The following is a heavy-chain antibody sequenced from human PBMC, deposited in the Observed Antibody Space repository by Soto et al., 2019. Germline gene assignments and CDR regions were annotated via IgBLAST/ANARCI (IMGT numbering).Heavy chain of an antibody. Sequence: ASVKVSFKASGYTFTNYAMHWVRQAPGQRLEWMGWINPGNGNTTYSQRFQDRVTITRDTSASTAYMELSSLRSEDTAMYYCARGKGYNWNHGWFDPWGQGTLVTVSS. CDR2: INPGNGNT. J-gene: IGHJ5*02. CDR3: ARGKGYNWNHGWFDP. D-gene: IGHD1-20*01. CDR1: GYTFTNYA. V-gene: IGHV1-3*01.